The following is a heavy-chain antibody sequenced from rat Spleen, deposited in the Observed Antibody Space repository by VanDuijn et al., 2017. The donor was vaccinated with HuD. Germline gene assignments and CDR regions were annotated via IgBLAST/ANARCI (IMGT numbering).Heavy chain of an antibody. CDR3: ARGATTVVTGVMDA. J-gene: IGHJ4*01. CDR2: ISYDGGST. Sequence: EVQLVESGGGLVQPGRSLNLSCAASGFTFSDYDMAWIRQAPTKGLEWVTTISYDGGSTNYRDSVKGRFTISRDNAKSTLYLQMDSLRSEDTATYYCARGATTVVTGVMDAWGQGASVTVSS. CDR1: GFTFSDYD. D-gene: IGHD1-1*01. V-gene: IGHV5-29*01.